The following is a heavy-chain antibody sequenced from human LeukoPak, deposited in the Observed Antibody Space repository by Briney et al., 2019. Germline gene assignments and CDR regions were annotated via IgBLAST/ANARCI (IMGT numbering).Heavy chain of an antibody. Sequence: ASVKVSCKASGYTFNNYGISWVRQAPGQGLEWMGWVTSYNGDTNYAQKFQGRVTMTTDTTTSTAYMELRSLRSDGTAVFYCARDGHRRYHYDSSGREDAFDIWGQGTMVTVSS. V-gene: IGHV1-18*01. CDR2: VTSYNGDT. J-gene: IGHJ3*02. CDR3: ARDGHRRYHYDSSGREDAFDI. D-gene: IGHD3-22*01. CDR1: GYTFNNYG.